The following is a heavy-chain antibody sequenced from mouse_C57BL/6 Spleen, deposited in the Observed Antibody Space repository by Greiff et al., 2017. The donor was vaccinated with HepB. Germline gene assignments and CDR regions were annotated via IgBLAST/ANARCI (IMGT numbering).Heavy chain of an antibody. V-gene: IGHV8-12*01. CDR2: IYWDDDK. CDR1: GFSLSTSGMG. J-gene: IGHJ4*01. D-gene: IGHD1-1*01. Sequence: QVQLKESGPGILQSSQTLSLTCSFSGFSLSTSGMGVSWIRQPSGQGLEWLAHIYWDDDKRYNPSLKSRLTIYKDTSRNQVFLKITSVDTADTATYDCARSTVVATDAMDYWGQGTSVTVSS. CDR3: ARSTVVATDAMDY.